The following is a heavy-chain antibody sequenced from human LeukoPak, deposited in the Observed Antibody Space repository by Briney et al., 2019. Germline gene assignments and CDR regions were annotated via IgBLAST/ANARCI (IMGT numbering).Heavy chain of an antibody. J-gene: IGHJ5*02. V-gene: IGHV3-30*02. CDR2: IRYDGSNK. CDR3: EKGRCSSTSCYDLDWFDP. CDR1: GFTFSSYG. Sequence: PGGSLRLSCAASGFTFSSYGMHWVRQAPGKGLEWVAFIRYDGSNKYYADSVKGRFTISRDNSKNTLYLQMNSLRAEDAAVYYCEKGRCSSTSCYDLDWFDPWGQGTLVTVSS. D-gene: IGHD2-2*01.